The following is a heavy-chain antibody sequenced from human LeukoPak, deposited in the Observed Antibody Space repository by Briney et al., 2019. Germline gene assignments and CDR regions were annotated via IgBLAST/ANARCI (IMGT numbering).Heavy chain of an antibody. Sequence: GESLKISCKGSGYSFTSYWIGWVRQMPGKGLEWMGIIYPGDSDTRYSPSFQGQVTISADKSISTAYLQWSSLKASDTAMYYCARPRWMGYSIQMDAFDIWGQGTMVTVSS. CDR1: GYSFTSYW. V-gene: IGHV5-51*01. D-gene: IGHD6-13*01. CDR2: IYPGDSDT. CDR3: ARPRWMGYSIQMDAFDI. J-gene: IGHJ3*02.